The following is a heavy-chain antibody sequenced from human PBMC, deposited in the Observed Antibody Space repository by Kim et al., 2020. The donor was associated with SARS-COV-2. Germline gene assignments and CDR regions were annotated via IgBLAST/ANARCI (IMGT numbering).Heavy chain of an antibody. CDR3: VKHLTPEKGSGYYPRFDY. V-gene: IGHV3-64D*09. J-gene: IGHJ4*02. Sequence: GGSLRLSCSASGFTFSSYAMHWVRQAPGKGLEYVSAISSNGGSTYYADSVKGRFTISRDNSKNTLYLQMSSLRAEDTAVYYCVKHLTPEKGSGYYPRFDYWGQGTLVTVSS. D-gene: IGHD3-22*01. CDR2: ISSNGGST. CDR1: GFTFSSYA.